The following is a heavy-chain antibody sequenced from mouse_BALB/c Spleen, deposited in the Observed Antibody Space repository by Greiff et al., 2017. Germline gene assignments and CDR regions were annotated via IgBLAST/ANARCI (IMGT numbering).Heavy chain of an antibody. J-gene: IGHJ3*01. V-gene: IGHV1S81*02. CDR1: GYTFTSYY. D-gene: IGHD1-1*01. CDR2: INPSNGGT. CDR3: TREDYYGSSPWFAY. Sequence: QVQLQQPGAELVKPGASVKLSCKASGYTFTSYYMYWVKQRPGQGLEWIGGINPSNGGTNFNEKFKSKATLTVDKSSSTAYMQLSSLTSEDSAVYYCTREDYYGSSPWFAYWGQGTLVTVSA.